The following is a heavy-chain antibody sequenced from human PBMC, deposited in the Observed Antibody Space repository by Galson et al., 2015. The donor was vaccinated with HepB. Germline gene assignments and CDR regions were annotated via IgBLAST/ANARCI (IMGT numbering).Heavy chain of an antibody. D-gene: IGHD6-13*01. CDR2: ISHSGST. CDR1: GGSFSGYY. Sequence: ETLSLTCAVHGGSFSGYYWSWIRHTPGKGLEWIGEISHSGSTNYNPSLKSRATLSEDTPKKQFSLKVNSVTVADTAVYYCARLYEGGSSWFHGRPFDIWGQGTMVTVSS. J-gene: IGHJ3*02. V-gene: IGHV4-34*01. CDR3: ARLYEGGSSWFHGRPFDI.